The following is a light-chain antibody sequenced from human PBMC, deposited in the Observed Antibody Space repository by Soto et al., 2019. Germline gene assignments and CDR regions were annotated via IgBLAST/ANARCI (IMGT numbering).Light chain of an antibody. CDR1: QSVSTNY. V-gene: IGKV3-20*01. CDR2: GAS. Sequence: EIVLTQSPGTLSLSPGDRATLSCRASQSVSTNYLAWYQQKLGQAPRLLIYGASSRATGIPDRFSGNVSGTDFTLTISRLEPEDFAVYSCHQYGSTPFTFGPGTKVDIK. J-gene: IGKJ3*01. CDR3: HQYGSTPFT.